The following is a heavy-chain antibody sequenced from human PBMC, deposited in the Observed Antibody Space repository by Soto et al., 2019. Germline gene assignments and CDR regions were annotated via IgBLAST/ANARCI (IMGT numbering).Heavy chain of an antibody. J-gene: IGHJ6*02. CDR3: ARESLQYYGMDV. CDR1: GFTVSSNY. CDR2: IYSGGTT. D-gene: IGHD4-4*01. V-gene: IGHV3-53*01. Sequence: EVQLVESGGGLILPGGSLRLSCAASGFTVSSNYMSWVRQAPGKGLEWVSVIYSGGTTYYADFVKGRITISRDNSKNTLYFQMNSLRAEDTAVYYCARESLQYYGMDVWGQGTTVTVSS.